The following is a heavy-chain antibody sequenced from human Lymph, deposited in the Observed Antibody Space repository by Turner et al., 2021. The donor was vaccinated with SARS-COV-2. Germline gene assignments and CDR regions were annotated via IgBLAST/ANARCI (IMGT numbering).Heavy chain of an antibody. V-gene: IGHV1-69*04. D-gene: IGHD1-26*01. CDR3: ARGRLDSFCGGYYSCFDP. Sequence: QVQLVQYGAEVKKPVSSVKVSCKDSGATFSSYAISWVRKAPGQGPECMGSIIPILGIANYAQKFQGRVSITADKTTSTAYMELGSLRSEDTAAYYCARGRLDSFCGGYYSCFDPCGQGTLVTVSS. CDR2: IIPILGIA. CDR1: GATFSSYA. J-gene: IGHJ5*02.